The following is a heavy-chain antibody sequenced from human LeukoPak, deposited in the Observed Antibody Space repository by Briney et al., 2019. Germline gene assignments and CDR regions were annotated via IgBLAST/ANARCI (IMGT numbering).Heavy chain of an antibody. CDR2: IYHSGST. J-gene: IGHJ4*02. V-gene: IGHV4-38-2*02. D-gene: IGHD3-10*01. CDR3: ARVRSMVRERTYYFDY. Sequence: SETLSLTCTVSGYSISSGYYWGWIRQPPGKGLEWIGSIYHSGSTYYNPSLKSRVTISVDTSKNQFSLKLSSVTAADTAVYYCARVRSMVRERTYYFDYWGQGTLVTVSS. CDR1: GYSISSGYY.